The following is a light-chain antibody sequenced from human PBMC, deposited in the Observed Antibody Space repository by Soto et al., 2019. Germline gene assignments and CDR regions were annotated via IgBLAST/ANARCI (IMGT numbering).Light chain of an antibody. J-gene: IGLJ1*01. Sequence: QSALTQPPSASGSPGQSVTISCTGTSSDVGAYDYVSWYQQHPGKAPKLMIYEINKRPSGVPDRFSGSKSGNTASLTVSGLQAEVEADYYCSSFAGSNNFPYVFGTGTKLTVL. CDR3: SSFAGSNNFPYV. CDR1: SSDVGAYDY. V-gene: IGLV2-8*01. CDR2: EIN.